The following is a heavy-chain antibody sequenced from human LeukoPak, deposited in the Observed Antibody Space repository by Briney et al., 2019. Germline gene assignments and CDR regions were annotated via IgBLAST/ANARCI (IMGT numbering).Heavy chain of an antibody. CDR2: IIPIFGTA. CDR1: GGTFSSYA. J-gene: IGHJ4*02. Sequence: SSVKVSCKASGGTFSSYAISWVRQAPGHGLEWMGGIIPIFGTANYAQKFQGRVTITTDESTSTAYMELSSLRSEDTAVYYCARDSTWMVPAATTPGFDYWGQGTLVTVSS. D-gene: IGHD2-2*01. V-gene: IGHV1-69*05. CDR3: ARDSTWMVPAATTPGFDY.